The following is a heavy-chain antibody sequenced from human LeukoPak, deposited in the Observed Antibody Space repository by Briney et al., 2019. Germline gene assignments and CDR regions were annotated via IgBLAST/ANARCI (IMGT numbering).Heavy chain of an antibody. D-gene: IGHD5-18*01. J-gene: IGHJ3*02. CDR2: IYTSGST. CDR1: GGSISSYY. CDR3: ARDEGTAMVTFAFDI. V-gene: IGHV4-4*07. Sequence: TSETLSLTCTVSGGSISSYYWSWIRQPAGKGLEWIGRIYTSGSTNYNPSLKSRVTMSVDTSKNQFSLKLSSVTAADTAVHYCARDEGTAMVTFAFDIWGQGTMVTVSS.